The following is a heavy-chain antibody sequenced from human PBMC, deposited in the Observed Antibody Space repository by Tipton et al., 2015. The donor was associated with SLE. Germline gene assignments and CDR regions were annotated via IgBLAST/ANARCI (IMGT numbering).Heavy chain of an antibody. CDR2: IYHSGST. Sequence: TLSLTCAVSGYSISSGYYWGWIRQPPGKGLEWIGGIYHSGSTYYNPSLQSRVTISVDTSKNPFSLKPSSVTAADTAVYYCARVRAMVVTWFDYWGQGTLVTVSS. J-gene: IGHJ4*02. CDR3: ARVRAMVVTWFDY. V-gene: IGHV4-38-2*01. D-gene: IGHD4-23*01. CDR1: GYSISSGYY.